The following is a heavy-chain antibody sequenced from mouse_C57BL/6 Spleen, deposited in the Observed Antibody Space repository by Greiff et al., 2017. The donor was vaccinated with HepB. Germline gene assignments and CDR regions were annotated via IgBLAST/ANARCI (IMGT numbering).Heavy chain of an antibody. CDR1: GYTFTDYY. J-gene: IGHJ3*01. CDR2: INPNNGGT. CDR3: ARPFYYSNYVWFAY. Sequence: EVQLQQSGPELVKPGASVKISCKASGYTFTDYYMNWVKQSHGKSLEWIGDINPNNGGTSYNQKFKGKATLTVDKSSSTAYMELRSLTSEDSAVYYCARPFYYSNYVWFAYWGQGTLVTVSA. D-gene: IGHD2-5*01. V-gene: IGHV1-26*01.